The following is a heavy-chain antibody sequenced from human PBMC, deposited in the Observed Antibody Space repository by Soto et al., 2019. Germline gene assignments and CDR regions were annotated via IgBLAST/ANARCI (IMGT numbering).Heavy chain of an antibody. CDR3: VRDGAAGIWGGNWFDP. D-gene: IGHD6-13*01. J-gene: IGHJ5*02. Sequence: QVQLQESGPGLVKPSQTLSLTCTVSGGSISSGDYYWSWIRQPPGKGLEWIGYIYYSGSTYYNPSLKSRVTISVDTSKNQFSLKLSSVTAADTAVYYCVRDGAAGIWGGNWFDPWGQGTLVTVSS. CDR1: GGSISSGDYY. V-gene: IGHV4-30-4*01. CDR2: IYYSGST.